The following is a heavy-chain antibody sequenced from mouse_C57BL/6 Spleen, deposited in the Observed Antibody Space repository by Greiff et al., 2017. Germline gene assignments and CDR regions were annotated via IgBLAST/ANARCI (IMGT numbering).Heavy chain of an antibody. V-gene: IGHV1-55*01. J-gene: IGHJ1*03. CDR2: IYPGSGST. CDR3: ASSVIYYYGSNHWYFDV. D-gene: IGHD1-1*01. Sequence: QVQLKQPGAELEKPGASVKMSCKASGYTFTSYWITWVKQRPGQGLEWIGDIYPGSGSTNYNEKFKSKATLTVDTSSSTAYMQLSSLTSEDSAVYYCASSVIYYYGSNHWYFDVWGTGTTVTVSS. CDR1: GYTFTSYW.